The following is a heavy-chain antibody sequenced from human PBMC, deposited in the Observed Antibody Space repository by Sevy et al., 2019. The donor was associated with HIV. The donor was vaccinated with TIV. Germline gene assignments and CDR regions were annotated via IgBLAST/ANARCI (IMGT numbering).Heavy chain of an antibody. V-gene: IGHV1-46*01. CDR2: IDPSGDNA. Sequence: ASVKVSCKASGDTFTRHYMHWVRQAPGQGLEWMGIIDPSGDNANYTQKFQGTLTMTRDTSTSTAYMELSSLRSEDTAVYYCVRADPAQHFDSWGQGTLVTVSS. CDR1: GDTFTRHY. CDR3: VRADPAQHFDS. J-gene: IGHJ4*02.